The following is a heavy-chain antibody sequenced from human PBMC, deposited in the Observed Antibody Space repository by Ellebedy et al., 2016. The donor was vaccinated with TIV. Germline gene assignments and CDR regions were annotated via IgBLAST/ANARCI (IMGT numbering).Heavy chain of an antibody. V-gene: IGHV5-51*01. Sequence: GGSLRLSXKGSGYSFTSYWIGWVRQMPGKGLEWMGIIYPGDSDTKYSPSFQGQVTISADKSISTAYLQWSSLKASDTAMYYCARLSNQAGRPDEPDFDYWGRGTLVTVSS. CDR3: ARLSNQAGRPDEPDFDY. D-gene: IGHD6-6*01. CDR1: GYSFTSYW. J-gene: IGHJ4*02. CDR2: IYPGDSDT.